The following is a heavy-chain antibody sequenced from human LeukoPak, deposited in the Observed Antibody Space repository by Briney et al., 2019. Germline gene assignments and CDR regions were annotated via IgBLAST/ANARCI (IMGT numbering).Heavy chain of an antibody. CDR1: GYNFTNYG. V-gene: IGHV1-18*01. J-gene: IGHJ4*02. CDR3: ARAPSYGDYGGDY. D-gene: IGHD4-17*01. Sequence: ASVKVSCKASGYNFTNYGTSWVRQAPGQGLEWMGWISDYNGDTNYAQKLQGRVTVTTDTSTSTAYMELRTLRPDDTAVYYCARAPSYGDYGGDYWGQGTLVTVSS. CDR2: ISDYNGDT.